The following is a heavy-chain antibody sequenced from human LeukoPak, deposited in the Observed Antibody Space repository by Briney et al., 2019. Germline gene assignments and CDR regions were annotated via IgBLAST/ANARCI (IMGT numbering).Heavy chain of an antibody. D-gene: IGHD1-26*01. CDR2: ISSSSSYI. CDR3: ASLPSGSPPSERSDY. V-gene: IGHV3-21*01. CDR1: GFTFSSYS. Sequence: KPGGSLRLPCAASGFTFSSYSMNWVRQAPGKGLAWVSSISSSSSYIYYADSVKGRFTISRDNAKNSLYLQMNSLRAEDTAVYYCASLPSGSPPSERSDYWGQGTLVTVSS. J-gene: IGHJ4*02.